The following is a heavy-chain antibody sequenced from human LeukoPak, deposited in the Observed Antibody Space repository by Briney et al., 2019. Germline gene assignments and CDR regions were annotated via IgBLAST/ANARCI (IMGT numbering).Heavy chain of an antibody. Sequence: GGSLRLSCAASGFTFSSYAMSWVRQAPGKGLEWVSAISGSGGSTYYADSVKGRFTISRDNSKNTLYLQMNSLRAEDTAVYYCAKATSCYKGCWYFDLWGRGTLVTVSS. CDR2: ISGSGGST. CDR3: AKATSCYKGCWYFDL. D-gene: IGHD2-2*02. V-gene: IGHV3-23*01. CDR1: GFTFSSYA. J-gene: IGHJ2*01.